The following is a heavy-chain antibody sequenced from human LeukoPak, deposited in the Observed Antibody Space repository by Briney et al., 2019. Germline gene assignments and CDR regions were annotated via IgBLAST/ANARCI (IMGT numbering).Heavy chain of an antibody. CDR3: ARDRTGTTSGYLDY. V-gene: IGHV4-59*01. D-gene: IGHD1-7*01. Sequence: SETLSLTCTVSGGSIIIYYWSWIRQPPGKGLEWIGYIYYTGSTYYNPSLKSRVIISLDTSENQFSLKLSSVTAADTAVYYCARDRTGTTSGYLDYWGQGALVTVSS. CDR1: GGSIIIYY. J-gene: IGHJ4*02. CDR2: IYYTGST.